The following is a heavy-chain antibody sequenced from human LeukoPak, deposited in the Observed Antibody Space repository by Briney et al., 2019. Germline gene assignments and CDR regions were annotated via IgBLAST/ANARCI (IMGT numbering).Heavy chain of an antibody. CDR2: IYYSGST. V-gene: IGHV4-59*01. Sequence: PSETLSLTCTVSGGSISSYYWSWIRQPPGKGLEWIGYIYYSGSTNYNPSLKSRVTISVDTSKNQFSLKLSSVTAADTAVYYCAGSSRDTYYYDSSGSDAFDIWGQGTMVTVSS. CDR3: AGSSRDTYYYDSSGSDAFDI. CDR1: GGSISSYY. D-gene: IGHD3-22*01. J-gene: IGHJ3*02.